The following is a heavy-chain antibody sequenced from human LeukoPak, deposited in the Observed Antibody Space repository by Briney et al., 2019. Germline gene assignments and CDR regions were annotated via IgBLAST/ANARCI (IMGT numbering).Heavy chain of an antibody. J-gene: IGHJ3*02. Sequence: SETLSLTCTVSGGSISSYYWSWIRQPPGKGLEWIGYIYYSGSTNYNPSFKSRVTISVDTSKNQFSLKLSSVTAADTAVYYCAREPRVATIRDAFDIWGQGTMVTVSS. V-gene: IGHV4-59*01. CDR2: IYYSGST. CDR1: GGSISSYY. CDR3: AREPRVATIRDAFDI. D-gene: IGHD5-24*01.